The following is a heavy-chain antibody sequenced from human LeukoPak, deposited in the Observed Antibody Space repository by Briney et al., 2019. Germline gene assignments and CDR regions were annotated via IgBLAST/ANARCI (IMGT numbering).Heavy chain of an antibody. Sequence: SETLSLTCTVSGGSISTYYWSWIRRPPGMGLEWIAYIHASGPTNYNPSLKSRITISVDTSKNQFSLKLSSVTAADTAVYYCARHDAGIAARPFDNWGQGTLVTVSS. D-gene: IGHD6-6*01. CDR2: IHASGPT. V-gene: IGHV4-4*09. J-gene: IGHJ4*02. CDR1: GGSISTYY. CDR3: ARHDAGIAARPFDN.